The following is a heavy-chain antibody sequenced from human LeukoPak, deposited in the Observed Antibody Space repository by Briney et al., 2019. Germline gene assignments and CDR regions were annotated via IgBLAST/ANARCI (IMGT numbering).Heavy chain of an antibody. J-gene: IGHJ4*02. D-gene: IGHD3-10*01. V-gene: IGHV3-7*03. CDR3: AKDKVFGGDLDY. CDR1: GFTFRNYW. CDR2: INPDGSEK. Sequence: PGGSLRLSCGASGFTFRNYWMSWVRQAPGKGLEWVANINPDGSEKYYVDSVKGRFTISRDNAKKSLYLQMNSLRAEDTALYYCAKDKVFGGDLDYWGQGTLVTVSS.